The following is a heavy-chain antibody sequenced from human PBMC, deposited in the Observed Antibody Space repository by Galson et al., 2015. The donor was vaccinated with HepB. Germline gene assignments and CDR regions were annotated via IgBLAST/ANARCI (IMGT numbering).Heavy chain of an antibody. CDR3: VKDSRYSYGYPDAFDM. J-gene: IGHJ3*02. CDR2: VSWNSANI. CDR1: GFTFDDHA. Sequence: SVRLSCEASGFTFDDHAMHWVRQAPGKGLEWVSGVSWNSANIDYADYVKGRFTISRDNAKNALHLQMNSLRPEDTALYHCVKDSRYSYGYPDAFDMWGQGTMVTVSS. D-gene: IGHD5-18*01. V-gene: IGHV3-9*01.